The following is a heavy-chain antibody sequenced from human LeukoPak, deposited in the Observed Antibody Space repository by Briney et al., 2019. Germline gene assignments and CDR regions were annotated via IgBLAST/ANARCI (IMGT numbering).Heavy chain of an antibody. Sequence: GSLRLSCAASGFTVSDHYMNWVRQAPGKGLEWIGYIYYSGSTNYNPSLKSRVTISVDTSKNQFSLKLSSVTAADTAVYYCARDWVPDYGGNSVGLDYWGQGTLVTVSS. V-gene: IGHV4-59*02. CDR2: IYYSGST. CDR1: GFTVSDHY. CDR3: ARDWVPDYGGNSVGLDY. J-gene: IGHJ4*02. D-gene: IGHD4-23*01.